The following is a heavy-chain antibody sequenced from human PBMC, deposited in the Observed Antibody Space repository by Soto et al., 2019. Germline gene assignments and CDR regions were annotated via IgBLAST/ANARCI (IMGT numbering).Heavy chain of an antibody. D-gene: IGHD3-3*01. Sequence: ASVKVSCKASGYTFTGYYMHWVRQAPGQGLEWMGWINPNSGGTNYAQKFQGWVTMTRDTSISTAYMELSRLRSDDTAEYYCARDRVAYDFWSGYYNYYYGMDVWGQGTTVTVSS. J-gene: IGHJ6*02. CDR1: GYTFTGYY. V-gene: IGHV1-2*04. CDR3: ARDRVAYDFWSGYYNYYYGMDV. CDR2: INPNSGGT.